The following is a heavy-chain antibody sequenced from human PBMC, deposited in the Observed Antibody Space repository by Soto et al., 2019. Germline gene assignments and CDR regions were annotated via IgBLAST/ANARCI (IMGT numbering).Heavy chain of an antibody. CDR1: GYTFTSYY. Sequence: GASVKVSCKASGYTFTSYYMHWVRQAPGQGLEWMGIINPSGGSTSYAQKFQGRVTITRDTSTSTVYMELSSLRSEDTAVYYCASPLNYDFWSGYPSRYYYCMDVWGQGTTVTVSS. CDR3: ASPLNYDFWSGYPSRYYYCMDV. D-gene: IGHD3-3*01. J-gene: IGHJ6*02. CDR2: INPSGGST. V-gene: IGHV1-46*01.